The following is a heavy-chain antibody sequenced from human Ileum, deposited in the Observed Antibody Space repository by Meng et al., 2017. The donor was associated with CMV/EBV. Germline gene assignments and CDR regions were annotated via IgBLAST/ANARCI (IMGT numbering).Heavy chain of an antibody. Sequence: ASVKVSCKASGYTFTDHYIHWVRQAPGQGLEWMGTINPNRGDTNYAQEFQGRVTMTRDTSMSTAYMELSRLRSDDTAVYYCARDDCGGDCYPNYYFDYWGQGTLVTVSS. D-gene: IGHD2-21*01. CDR1: GYTFTDHY. CDR2: INPNRGDT. CDR3: ARDDCGGDCYPNYYFDY. V-gene: IGHV1-2*02. J-gene: IGHJ4*02.